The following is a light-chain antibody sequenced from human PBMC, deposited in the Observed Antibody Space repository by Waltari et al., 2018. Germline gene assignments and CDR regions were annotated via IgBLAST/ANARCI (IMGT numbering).Light chain of an antibody. Sequence: DIQMTQSPSSLSASVGDRVTITCRASQSIGFSLNWFQQKPGKAPKLLIYAASSLQSGVPSSFSGSGSGTDFTLTISSLQPEDFATYYCQQSYSTPPTFGQGTKLEIK. CDR3: QQSYSTPPT. J-gene: IGKJ2*01. CDR2: AAS. V-gene: IGKV1-39*01. CDR1: QSIGFS.